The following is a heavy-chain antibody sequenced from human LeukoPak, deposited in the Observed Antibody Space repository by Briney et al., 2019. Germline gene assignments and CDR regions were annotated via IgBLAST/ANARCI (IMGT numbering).Heavy chain of an antibody. V-gene: IGHV3-48*03. D-gene: IGHD2-8*01. CDR2: ISAGGTAM. Sequence: GGSLRLSCAASEFTFSHYDMTWVRQAPGKGLEWVSYISAGGTAMYNTDSMKGRFTISRDNAKNSLFLQVRSLTAEDTGVYYCARNYFTNHPGFFDHWGQGILVTVSS. CDR1: EFTFSHYD. CDR3: ARNYFTNHPGFFDH. J-gene: IGHJ4*02.